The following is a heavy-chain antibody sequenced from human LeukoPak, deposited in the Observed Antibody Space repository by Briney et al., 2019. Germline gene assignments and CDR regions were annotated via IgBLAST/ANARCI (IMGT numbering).Heavy chain of an antibody. J-gene: IGHJ4*02. V-gene: IGHV4-30-4*08. Sequence: PSETLSLTCTVSGGSISSGDYCWRWIRQPPGKGLERIGYIYYGGSTYYNPSLKSRVSVSVDTSKDQFSLKLSSVCAADTAVYYCARNFQSREFDCWGQGTLVTVSS. CDR2: IYYGGST. CDR1: GGSISSGDYC. CDR3: ARNFQSREFDC.